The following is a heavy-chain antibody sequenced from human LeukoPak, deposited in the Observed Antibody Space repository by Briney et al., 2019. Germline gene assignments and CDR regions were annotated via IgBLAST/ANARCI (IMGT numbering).Heavy chain of an antibody. V-gene: IGHV4-39*07. CDR2: IFYSGVT. J-gene: IGHJ2*01. CDR3: ARQVPGYFDL. Sequence: SETLSLSCSVSGGSISSDDYYWDWIRQPPGESPQWIGSIFYSGVTYYNPSLQRRVTISVDTSKNQFSLNLASVTAADTAVYYYARQVPGYFDLWGRGALVSVSS. CDR1: GGSISSDDYY.